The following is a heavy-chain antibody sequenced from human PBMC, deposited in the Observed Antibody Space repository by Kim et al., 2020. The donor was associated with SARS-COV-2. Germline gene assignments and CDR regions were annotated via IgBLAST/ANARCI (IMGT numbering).Heavy chain of an antibody. J-gene: IGHJ6*02. CDR2: IYYNGST. D-gene: IGHD3-10*01. CDR1: GGSISSYY. CDR3: SRHGPHGSGGAFHYD. Sequence: SETLSLTCTVSGGSISSYYWSWIRHPPRKGLEWIGYIYYNGSTTYNPSPNSRGTITVETSTNKFSLKLSSVTAAATAADYYSRHGPHGSGGAFHYDWG. V-gene: IGHV4-59*08.